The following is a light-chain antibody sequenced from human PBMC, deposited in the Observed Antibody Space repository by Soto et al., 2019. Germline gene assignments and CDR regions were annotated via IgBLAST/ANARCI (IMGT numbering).Light chain of an antibody. CDR1: QSVSSSY. J-gene: IGKJ2*01. CDR3: PQHGRLQLYT. Sequence: EIVLTQSPGTLSLSPGERATLSCRASQSVSSSYLAWDQQKPGQAPRLLIYGASSRSTGISDRFSGSGSGTAFSLTITRLENKHFGVYDSPQHGRLQLYTFGKENKL. V-gene: IGKV3-20*01. CDR2: GAS.